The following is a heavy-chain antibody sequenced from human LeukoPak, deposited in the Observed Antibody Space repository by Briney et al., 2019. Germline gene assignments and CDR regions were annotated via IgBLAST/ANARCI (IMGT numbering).Heavy chain of an antibody. Sequence: GESLKTSCKGSGYSFTSYWIGWVRQMPGKGLEWMGIIYPGDSDTRYSPSFQGQVTISADKSISTAYLQWSSLKASDTAMYYCARTAIHYYYYMDVWGKGTTVTISS. CDR2: IYPGDSDT. CDR1: GYSFTSYW. J-gene: IGHJ6*03. CDR3: ARTAIHYYYYMDV. V-gene: IGHV5-51*01. D-gene: IGHD2-21*02.